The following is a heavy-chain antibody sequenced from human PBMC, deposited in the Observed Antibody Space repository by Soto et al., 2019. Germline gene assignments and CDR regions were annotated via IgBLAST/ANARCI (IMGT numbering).Heavy chain of an antibody. D-gene: IGHD3-9*01. Sequence: QVQLQQWGAGLLKPSETLSLTCAVYGGSFSGYYWSWIRQPPGKGLEWIGEINHSGSTNYNPSLKSRVTISVDTSKNQFSLKLSSVTAADTAVYYCARGMSVLRYFDWLLVRHNWFDPWGQGTLVTVSS. J-gene: IGHJ5*02. CDR2: INHSGST. CDR3: ARGMSVLRYFDWLLVRHNWFDP. V-gene: IGHV4-34*01. CDR1: GGSFSGYY.